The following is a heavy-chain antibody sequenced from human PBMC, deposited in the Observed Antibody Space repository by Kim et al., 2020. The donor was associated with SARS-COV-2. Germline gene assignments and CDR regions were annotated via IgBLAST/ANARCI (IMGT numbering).Heavy chain of an antibody. CDR3: ARKELELTEAFDI. Sequence: SETLSLICTVSGGSISSYYWSWIRQPPGKGLEWIGYIYYSGSTNYNPSLKSRVTISVDTSKNQFSLKLSSVTAADTAVYYCARKELELTEAFDIWGQGT. V-gene: IGHV4-59*08. D-gene: IGHD1-7*01. J-gene: IGHJ3*02. CDR2: IYYSGST. CDR1: GGSISSYY.